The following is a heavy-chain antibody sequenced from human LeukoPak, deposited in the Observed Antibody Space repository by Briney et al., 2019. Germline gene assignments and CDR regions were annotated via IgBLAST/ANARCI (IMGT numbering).Heavy chain of an antibody. V-gene: IGHV4-39*07. J-gene: IGHJ4*02. Sequence: SETLSLTCTVSGDSISSSNYYWGWIRQPPGKGLEWIASIYTSGSTNYNPSLKSRVTMSVDTSKNQFSLKLSSVTAADTAVYYCARGADGYFDYWGQGTLVTVSS. CDR2: IYTSGST. CDR3: ARGADGYFDY. CDR1: GDSISSSNYY.